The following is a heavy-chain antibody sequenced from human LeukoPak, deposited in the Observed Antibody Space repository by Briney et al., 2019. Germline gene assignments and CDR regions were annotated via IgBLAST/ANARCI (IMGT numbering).Heavy chain of an antibody. J-gene: IGHJ4*02. CDR2: ISYDGSNK. CDR1: GFTFSSYA. CDR3: AGEIVVPTTLFDY. V-gene: IGHV3-30-3*01. D-gene: IGHD3-22*01. Sequence: GRSLRLSCAASGFTFSSYAMHWVRQAPGKGLEWVAVISYDGSNKYYADSVKGRFTISRDNSKNTLYLQMNSLRAEDTAVYYCAGEIVVPTTLFDYWGQGTLVAVSS.